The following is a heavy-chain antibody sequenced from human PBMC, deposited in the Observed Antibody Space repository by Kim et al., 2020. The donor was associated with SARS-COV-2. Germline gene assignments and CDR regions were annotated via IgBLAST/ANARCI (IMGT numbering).Heavy chain of an antibody. CDR2: ISGSGDGT. CDR1: RFTFSSYA. J-gene: IGHJ4*02. CDR3: AKRRERESLFSPIALAGFDY. V-gene: IGHV3-23*01. D-gene: IGHD6-13*01. Sequence: GGSLRLSCAASRFTFSSYAMSWVRQAPGKGLEWVSAISGSGDGTYYADSVRGRFTISRDNSKNTLYLQMNSLRAEDTAVYYCAKRRERESLFSPIALAGFDYWGQGTLVTVSS.